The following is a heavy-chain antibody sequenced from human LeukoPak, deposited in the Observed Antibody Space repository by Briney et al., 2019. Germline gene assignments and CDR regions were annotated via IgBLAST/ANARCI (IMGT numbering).Heavy chain of an antibody. CDR3: ATSGGPINWFDP. CDR2: INHSGST. CDR1: GGSFSGYY. Sequence: PSETLSLTCAVYGGSFSGYYWGWIRQPPGKGLQWIGEINHSGSTNYNPSLKSRVTISVDTSKNQFSLKLSFGTAADTAVYYCATSGGPINWFDPWGQGTLVTVSS. J-gene: IGHJ5*02. V-gene: IGHV4-34*01. D-gene: IGHD2-15*01.